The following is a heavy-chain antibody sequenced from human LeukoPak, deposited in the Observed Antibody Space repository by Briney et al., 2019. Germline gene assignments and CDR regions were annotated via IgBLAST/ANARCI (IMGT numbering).Heavy chain of an antibody. D-gene: IGHD3-10*01. CDR1: GYTFTSYG. CDR3: ARDLRPYYYGSGSYNLFDP. Sequence: ASVKVSCKASGYTFTSYGISWVRQAPGQGLEWIGWISAYNGNTNYAQKLQGRVTMTTDTSTSTAYMELRSLRSDDTAVYYCARDLRPYYYGSGSYNLFDPWGQGTLVTVSP. J-gene: IGHJ5*02. CDR2: ISAYNGNT. V-gene: IGHV1-18*01.